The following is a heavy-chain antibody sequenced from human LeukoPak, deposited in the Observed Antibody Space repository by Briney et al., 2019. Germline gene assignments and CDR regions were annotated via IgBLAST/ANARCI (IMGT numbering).Heavy chain of an antibody. CDR3: ARGGYSYGAFDY. D-gene: IGHD5-18*01. CDR2: ISGSGGST. Sequence: GGSLRLSCAASGFTFSSYAMSWVRQAPGKGLEWVLAISGSGGSTYYADSVKGRFTISRDNSKNTLYLQMNSLRAEDTAVYYCARGGYSYGAFDYWGQGTLVTVSS. CDR1: GFTFSSYA. V-gene: IGHV3-23*01. J-gene: IGHJ4*02.